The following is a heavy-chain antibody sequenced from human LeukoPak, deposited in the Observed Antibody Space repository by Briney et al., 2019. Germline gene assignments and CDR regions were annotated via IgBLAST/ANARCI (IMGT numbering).Heavy chain of an antibody. J-gene: IGHJ4*02. D-gene: IGHD1-26*01. Sequence: GGSLRLSCAASGFTVSSNYMSWVRQAPGKGLEWVSVIYSGGSIYYADSVKGRFTISRDNSKNTLYLQMNSLRAEDTAVYYCASNIVGATRGYWGRGTLVTVSS. CDR1: GFTVSSNY. V-gene: IGHV3-53*01. CDR3: ASNIVGATRGY. CDR2: IYSGGSI.